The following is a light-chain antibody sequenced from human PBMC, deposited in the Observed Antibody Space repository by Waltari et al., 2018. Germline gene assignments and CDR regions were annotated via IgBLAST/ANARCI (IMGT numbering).Light chain of an antibody. CDR1: QSISEY. J-gene: IGKJ4*01. CDR3: QQSYT. V-gene: IGKV1-39*01. CDR2: GAS. Sequence: DIQMTPSPSSLSASVGEKVAITCRESQSISEYLNWYQKKPGKAPKLLIYGASSLQSGVPSRFSGSGSGTDFTLSITSLQPEDSATYYCQQSYTFGGGTKVEIK.